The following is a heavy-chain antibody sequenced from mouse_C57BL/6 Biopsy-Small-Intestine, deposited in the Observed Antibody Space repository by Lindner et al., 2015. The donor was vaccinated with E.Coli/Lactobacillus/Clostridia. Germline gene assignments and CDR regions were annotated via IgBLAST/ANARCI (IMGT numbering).Heavy chain of an antibody. CDR1: GYAFSSSW. CDR3: ARDGYYGSFYFDY. J-gene: IGHJ2*01. Sequence: VQLQESGAELVKPGASVKISCKASGYAFSSSWMNWVKQRPGKGLEWIGRIYPGDGDTNYNGKFKGKATLTADKSSSTAYMQLSSLTSEDSAVYFCARDGYYGSFYFDYWGQGTTLTVSS. V-gene: IGHV1-82*01. D-gene: IGHD2-3*01. CDR2: IYPGDGDT.